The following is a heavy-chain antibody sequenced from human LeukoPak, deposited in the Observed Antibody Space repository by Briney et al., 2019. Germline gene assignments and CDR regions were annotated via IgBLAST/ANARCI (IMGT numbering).Heavy chain of an antibody. J-gene: IGHJ4*02. D-gene: IGHD5-18*01. CDR2: IYYSGGT. V-gene: IGHV4-39*01. CDR3: ARQSTSMVTFDY. Sequence: SETLSLTCTGSGGSISSSSYYWGWIRQPPGKGLEWIGSIYYSGGTYYNPSLKSRVTISVDTSKNQFSLKLSSVTAADTAVYYCARQSTSMVTFDYRGQGTLVTVSS. CDR1: GGSISSSSYY.